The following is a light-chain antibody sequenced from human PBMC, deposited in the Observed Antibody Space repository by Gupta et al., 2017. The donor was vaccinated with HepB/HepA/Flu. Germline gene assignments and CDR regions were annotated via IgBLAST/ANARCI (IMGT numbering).Light chain of an antibody. CDR2: GAS. J-gene: IGKJ1*01. CDR1: QSVSN. V-gene: IGKV3-15*01. CDR3: QQYDKSTPWT. Sequence: DIVMTQSPATLSVSPGERATLFCRASQSVSNLAWYQQEPGKDPSLLIYGASTRATSIPARFSGSGSGTEFTITISSLQSQDFSVYYCQQYDKSTPWTFGQGTKVEIK.